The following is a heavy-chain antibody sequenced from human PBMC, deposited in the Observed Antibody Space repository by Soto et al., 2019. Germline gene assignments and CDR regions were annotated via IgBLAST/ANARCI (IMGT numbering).Heavy chain of an antibody. CDR2: IYYSGST. Sequence: SETRSLTCTVSGGSISSGGYYWSWIRQHPVKGLEWIGYIYYSGSTYYNPSLKSRVTISVDTSKNQFSLKLSSVTAADTAVYYCARAPGYCTNGVCLNWFDPWRQGTLVTVSS. CDR3: ARAPGYCTNGVCLNWFDP. CDR1: GGSISSGGYY. V-gene: IGHV4-31*03. J-gene: IGHJ5*02. D-gene: IGHD2-8*01.